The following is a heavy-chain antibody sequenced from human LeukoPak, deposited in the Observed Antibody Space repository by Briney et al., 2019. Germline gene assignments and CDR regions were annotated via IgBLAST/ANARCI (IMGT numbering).Heavy chain of an antibody. V-gene: IGHV3-74*03. Sequence: GGSLSLSCVAYGFTFSGYWMHWVRQVPGKGLMAVSSITPDGNAAAYADSVKGRFTISRDNAKNTLYLEMNSLTAEDTALYHCTRSGYSNGYDYWGQGTLVTVSS. J-gene: IGHJ4*02. CDR1: GFTFSGYW. CDR3: TRSGYSNGYDY. CDR2: ITPDGNAA. D-gene: IGHD2-15*01.